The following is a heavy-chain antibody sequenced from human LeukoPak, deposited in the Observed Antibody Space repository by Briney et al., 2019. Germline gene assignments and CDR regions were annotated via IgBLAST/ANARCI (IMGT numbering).Heavy chain of an antibody. CDR1: GYTFNNYF. CDR3: ARGRSTGFPYYFEY. CDR2: ISPHSHTT. V-gene: IGHV1-18*01. J-gene: IGHJ4*02. Sequence: ASVKVSCKASGYTFNNYFISWVRQAPGRGLEWVGWISPHSHTTHYAEKVQGRVTMTTDTSTTTVYMELRSLRSDDTAVYYCARGRSTGFPYYFEYWGQGTLVTVSS.